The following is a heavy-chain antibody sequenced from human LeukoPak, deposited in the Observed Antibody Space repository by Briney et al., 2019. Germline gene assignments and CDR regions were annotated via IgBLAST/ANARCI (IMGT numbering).Heavy chain of an antibody. J-gene: IGHJ6*04. CDR2: IRYDGSIQ. CDR3: AELGITMIGGV. V-gene: IGHV3-30*02. CDR1: GFTFSSYG. Sequence: GGSLRLSCATSGFTFSSYGMHWVRQAPGKGLEWVTFIRYDGSIQYYADSVKGRFTISRDNSKNTLYLHMNSLRAEDTAVYYCAELGITMIGGVWGKGTTVTISS. D-gene: IGHD3-10*02.